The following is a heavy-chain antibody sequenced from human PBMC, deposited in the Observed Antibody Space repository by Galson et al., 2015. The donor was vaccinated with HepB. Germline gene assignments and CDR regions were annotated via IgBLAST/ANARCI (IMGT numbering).Heavy chain of an antibody. V-gene: IGHV5-51*01. CDR3: ARQPIVVVPAAPYYYYYYMDV. Sequence: QSGAEVKKPGESLKISCKGSGYSFTSYWIGWVRQMPGKGLEWMGIIYPGDSDTRYSPSFQGQVTISADKSISTAYLQWSSLKASDTAMYYCARQPIVVVPAAPYYYYYYMDVWGKGTTVTVSS. D-gene: IGHD2-2*01. J-gene: IGHJ6*03. CDR1: GYSFTSYW. CDR2: IYPGDSDT.